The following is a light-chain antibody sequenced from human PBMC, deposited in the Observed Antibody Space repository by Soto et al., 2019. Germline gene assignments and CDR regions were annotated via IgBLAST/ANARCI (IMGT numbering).Light chain of an antibody. CDR1: SSDIGNYNY. Sequence: QSALTQPASVSGSPGQSITISCTGTSSDIGNYNYVSWYQQHPGKAPKLIIYEVTNRPSGVSDRFSGSKSGNTASLTISGLQAEDEADYHCSSYISSSTLVFGGGTKLTVL. J-gene: IGLJ3*02. CDR3: SSYISSSTLV. CDR2: EVT. V-gene: IGLV2-14*01.